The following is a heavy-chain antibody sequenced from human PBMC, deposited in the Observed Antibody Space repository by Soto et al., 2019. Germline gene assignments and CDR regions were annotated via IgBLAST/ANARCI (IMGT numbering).Heavy chain of an antibody. CDR2: IYYSGST. D-gene: IGHD5-12*01. Sequence: SETLSLTCTVSGGSISSSSYYWGWIRQPPGKGLEWIGSIYYSGSTYYNPSLKSRVTISVDTSKNQFSLKLSSVTAADTAVYYCARREATKFDYWGQGTLVTVSS. V-gene: IGHV4-39*01. CDR3: ARREATKFDY. J-gene: IGHJ4*02. CDR1: GGSISSSSYY.